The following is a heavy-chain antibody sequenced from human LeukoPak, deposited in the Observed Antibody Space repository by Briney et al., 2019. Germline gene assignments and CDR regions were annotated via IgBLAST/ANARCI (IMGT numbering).Heavy chain of an antibody. CDR2: IIPIFGTA. J-gene: IGHJ6*03. V-gene: IGHV1-69*13. Sequence: SVKVSCKASGGTFSSYAISWVRQAPGPGLEWMGGIIPIFGTANYAQKFQGRVTITADESTSTAYMELSSLRSEDTAVYYCARAHYDFWSGYWGGYYYYYMDVWGKGTTVTVSS. D-gene: IGHD3-3*01. CDR1: GGTFSSYA. CDR3: ARAHYDFWSGYWGGYYYYYMDV.